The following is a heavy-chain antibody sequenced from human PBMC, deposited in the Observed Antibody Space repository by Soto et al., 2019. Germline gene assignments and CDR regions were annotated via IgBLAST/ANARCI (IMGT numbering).Heavy chain of an antibody. D-gene: IGHD2-15*01. CDR1: EFTFEDYG. J-gene: IGHJ4*02. V-gene: IGHV3-9*01. Sequence: GGSQRLSSAASEFTFEDYGMHWVRQAPGKGLEWVSGISWNSGSIGYADSVKGRFTISRDSSKNTLYLQMNSLRVGDTAVYYCARDLRGFCSDTSCYSGPLRAYWGQGTLVTVSS. CDR3: ARDLRGFCSDTSCYSGPLRAY. CDR2: ISWNSGSI.